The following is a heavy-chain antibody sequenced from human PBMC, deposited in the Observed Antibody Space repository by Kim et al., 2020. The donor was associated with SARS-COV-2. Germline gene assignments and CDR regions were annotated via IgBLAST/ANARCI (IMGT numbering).Heavy chain of an antibody. CDR2: ISSSGSTI. CDR1: GFTFSDHY. CDR3: ARDTVPKGGFDL. D-gene: IGHD4-4*01. J-gene: IGHJ3*01. V-gene: IGHV3-11*04. Sequence: GGSLRLSCVASGFTFSDHYMSWVRQAPGKGLELVSYISSSGSTIYYADSVKGRITISRDNAKSSLYLQMNSLRAEDTAVYYCARDTVPKGGFDLWGQGTRVTVSS.